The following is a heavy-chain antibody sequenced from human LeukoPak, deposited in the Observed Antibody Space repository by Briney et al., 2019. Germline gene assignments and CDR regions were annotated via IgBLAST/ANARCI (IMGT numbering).Heavy chain of an antibody. Sequence: SETLSLTCTVSGGSISSYYWSWIRQPAGKGLEWIGRIYTSGSTNYNPSLKSRVTMSVDTSKNQFSLKLSSVTAADTAVYYYARVPYYYDSSGYPKPGWFDPWGQGTLVTVSS. CDR1: GGSISSYY. J-gene: IGHJ5*02. CDR2: IYTSGST. V-gene: IGHV4-4*07. CDR3: ARVPYYYDSSGYPKPGWFDP. D-gene: IGHD3-22*01.